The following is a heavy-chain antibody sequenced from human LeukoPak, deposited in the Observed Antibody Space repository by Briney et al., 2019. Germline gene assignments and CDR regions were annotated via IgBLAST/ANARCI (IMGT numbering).Heavy chain of an antibody. V-gene: IGHV3-23*01. J-gene: IGHJ4*02. D-gene: IGHD3-10*01. CDR2: MSGSDGRT. CDR3: AKGYYGSGSYPTLDN. Sequence: GGSLRLACAASGFTFSSFAMSWVRQAPGKGLEWVSAMSGSDGRTYYADSVKGRFTISRDNSKNTLYLQMNSLRAEDTAVYYCAKGYYGSGSYPTLDNWGQGTLVTVSS. CDR1: GFTFSSFA.